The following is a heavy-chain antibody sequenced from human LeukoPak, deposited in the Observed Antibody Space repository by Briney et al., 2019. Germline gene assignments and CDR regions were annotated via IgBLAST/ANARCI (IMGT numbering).Heavy chain of an antibody. Sequence: GGSLGLSCGASGFTFSNYGMLWVRQAPGKGLDWVSFIRYDGNNKLYADSVKGRFTISRDNSKNTLYLQMNSLRAEDTAVYYCAKAVYGLSWRGSWSWFDPWGQGTLVTVSS. CDR3: AKAVYGLSWRGSWSWFDP. CDR2: IRYDGNNK. D-gene: IGHD3-10*01. CDR1: GFTFSNYG. V-gene: IGHV3-30*02. J-gene: IGHJ5*02.